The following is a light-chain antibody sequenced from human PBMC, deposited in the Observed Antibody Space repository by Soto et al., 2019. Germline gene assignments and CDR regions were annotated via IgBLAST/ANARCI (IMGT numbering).Light chain of an antibody. CDR2: GAS. Sequence: EMVWTQSPGTLSLSPGERPTSSCRARHSVISRYLACYQHKPGQAPRLLIYGASSRATGIPDRLSGSGSETDFTLTISRLEPEDYAVYYCQQYGSSPITFDQGTRLEIK. V-gene: IGKV3-20*01. CDR3: QQYGSSPIT. J-gene: IGKJ5*01. CDR1: HSVISRY.